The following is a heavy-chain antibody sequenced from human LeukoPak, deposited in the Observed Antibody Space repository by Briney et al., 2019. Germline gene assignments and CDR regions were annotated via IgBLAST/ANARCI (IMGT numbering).Heavy chain of an antibody. CDR1: GGSISSSSYY. V-gene: IGHV4-39*07. D-gene: IGHD7-27*01. J-gene: IGHJ4*02. CDR3: TRDSSINWGFFDY. CDR2: IYYSGST. Sequence: PSETLSLTCTVSGGSISSSSYYWGWIRQPPGKGLEWIGSIYYSGSTYYNPSLKSRVTISVDTSKNQFSLKLNYLTAADTAIYYCTRDSSINWGFFDYWGQGTLVTVSS.